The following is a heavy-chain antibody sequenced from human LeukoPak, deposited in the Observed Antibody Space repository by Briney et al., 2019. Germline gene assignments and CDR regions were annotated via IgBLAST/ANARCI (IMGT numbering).Heavy chain of an antibody. J-gene: IGHJ5*02. CDR3: ARQSVQGSRFDP. V-gene: IGHV1-69*05. CDR2: IIPIFGTA. CDR1: GGTFSSYA. Sequence: AVKVSCKASGGTFSSYAFSWVRQAPGQGLEWMGGIIPIFGTANYAQKFQGRVTITTDESTSTAYMELSGLRSEDTAVYYCARQSVQGSRFDPWGQGTLVTVSS. D-gene: IGHD6-13*01.